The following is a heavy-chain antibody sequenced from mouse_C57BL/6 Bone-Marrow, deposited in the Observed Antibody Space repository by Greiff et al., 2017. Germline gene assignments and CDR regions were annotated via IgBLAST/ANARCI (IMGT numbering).Heavy chain of an antibody. J-gene: IGHJ4*01. V-gene: IGHV1-12*01. D-gene: IGHD1-1*01. CDR3: ARGGYYYSSSYGYAMYY. Sequence: QVQLQQSGAELVRPGASVKMSCKASGYTFTSYNMHWVKQTPRQGLEWIGAIYPGNGDTSYNQKFKGKATLTVDKSCSTAYMQLSSLTSEDSAVYFCARGGYYYSSSYGYAMYYWGRGTSVTVSS. CDR2: IYPGNGDT. CDR1: GYTFTSYN.